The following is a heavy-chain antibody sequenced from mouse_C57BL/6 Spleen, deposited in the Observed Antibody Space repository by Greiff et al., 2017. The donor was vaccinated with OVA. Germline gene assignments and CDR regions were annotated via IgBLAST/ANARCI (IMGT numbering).Heavy chain of an antibody. CDR2: IYPGDGDT. J-gene: IGHJ4*01. Sequence: QVQLKESGPELVKPGASVKISCKASGYAFSSSWMNWVKQRPGKGLEWIGRIYPGDGDTNYNGKFKGKATLTADKSSSTAYMQLSSLTSEDSAVYFCAREGTGYAMDYWGQGTSVTVSS. CDR3: AREGTGYAMDY. D-gene: IGHD3-3*01. CDR1: GYAFSSSW. V-gene: IGHV1-82*01.